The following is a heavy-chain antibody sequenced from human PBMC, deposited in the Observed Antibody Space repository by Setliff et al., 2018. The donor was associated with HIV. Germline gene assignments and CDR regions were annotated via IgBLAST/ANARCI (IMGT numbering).Heavy chain of an antibody. CDR2: IYGGGSYT. Sequence: GGSLRLSCAASAFTFSSYAMSWVRQAPGKGLELVSAIYGGGSYTYYAESVKGRFTISRDNSHNTLFLQMNGLRVEDAAVYYCVKGAPDYDTNPFYYYFYMHVWGKGTTVTVSS. D-gene: IGHD4-17*01. CDR1: AFTFSSYA. V-gene: IGHV3-23*03. J-gene: IGHJ6*03. CDR3: VKGAPDYDTNPFYYYFYMHV.